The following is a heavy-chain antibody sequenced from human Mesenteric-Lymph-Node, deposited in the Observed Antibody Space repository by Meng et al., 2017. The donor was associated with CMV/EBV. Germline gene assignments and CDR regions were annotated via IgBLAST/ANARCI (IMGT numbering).Heavy chain of an antibody. J-gene: IGHJ4*02. CDR3: ARWGVGYQPKGGIDD. V-gene: IGHV3-53*05. Sequence: GESLKISCAASGFTVSSYYMSWVRQAPGKGLEWVSVIYSGGSTYYADSVKGRFTITRDNSKNTLYLQMNSLRAEDTAVYYCARWGVGYQPKGGIDDWGQGTLVTVSS. D-gene: IGHD2-2*01. CDR1: GFTVSSYY. CDR2: IYSGGST.